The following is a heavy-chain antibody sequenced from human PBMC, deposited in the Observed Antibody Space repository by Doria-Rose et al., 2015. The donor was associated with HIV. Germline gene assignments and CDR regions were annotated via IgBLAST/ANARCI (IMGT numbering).Heavy chain of an antibody. D-gene: IGHD3-22*01. CDR3: ARTNSYYDSSAYYFAY. J-gene: IGHJ4*02. CDR2: MDKEGSEK. Sequence: EVQLVESGGGLVQPGGSLRLSCATSEFTFSRYWMSWVRQAPGKGLEWVANMDKEGSEKHYVDSVKGRFTISRDNDKNSLYLQMNRLRAEDTAVYYCARTNSYYDSSAYYFAYWGRGTLVTVSS. V-gene: IGHV3-7*01. CDR1: EFTFSRYW.